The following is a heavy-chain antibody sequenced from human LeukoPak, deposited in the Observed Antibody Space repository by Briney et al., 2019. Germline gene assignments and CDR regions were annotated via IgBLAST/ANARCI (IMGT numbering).Heavy chain of an antibody. V-gene: IGHV5-51*01. CDR3: ARLSMIDTFDI. Sequence: GESLKISCKASGYSFTSYWIGWVRQMPGKGLEWMGIIYPGDPDTRYSPSFQDQVTISADKSINTAYLHWRSLKASDTAMYYCARLSMIDTFDIWGLGTVVTVSS. D-gene: IGHD3-22*01. CDR1: GYSFTSYW. J-gene: IGHJ3*02. CDR2: IYPGDPDT.